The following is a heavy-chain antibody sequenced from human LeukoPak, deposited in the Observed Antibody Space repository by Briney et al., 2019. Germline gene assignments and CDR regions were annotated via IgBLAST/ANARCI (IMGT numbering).Heavy chain of an antibody. Sequence: GGSLRLSRAASGFTFSSYAMHWVRQAPGKGLEWVAVISYDGSNKYYADSVKGRFTISRDNSKNTLYLQMNSLRAEDTAVYYCARERGSSGSFDPWGQGTLVTVSS. J-gene: IGHJ5*02. D-gene: IGHD1-26*01. V-gene: IGHV3-30-3*01. CDR2: ISYDGSNK. CDR3: ARERGSSGSFDP. CDR1: GFTFSSYA.